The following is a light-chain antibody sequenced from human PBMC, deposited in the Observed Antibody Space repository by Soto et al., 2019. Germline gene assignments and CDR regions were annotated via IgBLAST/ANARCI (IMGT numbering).Light chain of an antibody. J-gene: IGKJ4*01. CDR3: QYQVT. Sequence: IVLTQSPGTLSLSPGERATLSCRASQSIGRRYLAWYQQKPGQGPMLLIYDTSERASDIPDRFSGSGSGTDFTLTISRLVPEDFAVYYCQYQVTFGGGTKVEIK. CDR1: QSIGRRY. V-gene: IGKV3-20*01. CDR2: DTS.